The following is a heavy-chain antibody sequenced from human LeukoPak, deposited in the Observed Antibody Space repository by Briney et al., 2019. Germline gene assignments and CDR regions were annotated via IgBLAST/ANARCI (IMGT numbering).Heavy chain of an antibody. J-gene: IGHJ4*02. V-gene: IGHV4-30-2*01. Sequence: PSQTLSFTCAVSGGSITSGGYSWSWIRQPPGKGLEWIGYMYHSGSTYYNPSLKSRVTISADRTNNQFSLNVTSVTAADTAVYYCARDRGNSGNFDYWGQGTLVTVSS. D-gene: IGHD4-23*01. CDR2: MYHSGST. CDR3: ARDRGNSGNFDY. CDR1: GGSITSGGYS.